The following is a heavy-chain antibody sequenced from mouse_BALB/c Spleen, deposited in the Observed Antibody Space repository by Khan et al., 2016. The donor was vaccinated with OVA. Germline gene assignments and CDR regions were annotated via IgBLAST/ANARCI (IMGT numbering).Heavy chain of an antibody. CDR1: GYTFTNYV. CDR2: INPDNAGT. V-gene: IGHV1S136*01. J-gene: IGHJ3*01. CDR3: AREASSCHFSFPY. Sequence: VQLKQSGPELVEPGASVSMSCKASGYTFTNYVIHWVQQKPGQGLEWIAYINPDNAGTRNNEKFRGKATLTSDISSTSAYMELLSLPAEDSAVYYCAREASSCHFSFPYWGQGTLVTVSA. D-gene: IGHD6-1*01.